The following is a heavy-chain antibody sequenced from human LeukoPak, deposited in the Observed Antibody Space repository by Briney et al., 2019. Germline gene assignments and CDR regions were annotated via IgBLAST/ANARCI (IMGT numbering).Heavy chain of an antibody. Sequence: GGSLRLSCAASGFPFSDHYLDWVRQAPGRGLEWVGRIRNKANSYTTEYAASVKGRFTISRDDSENSLYLQMNSQKTDDTAVYYCSRAIAQYTSVWHPFDSWGQGTLVTVSS. J-gene: IGHJ4*02. D-gene: IGHD6-19*01. V-gene: IGHV3-72*01. CDR1: GFPFSDHY. CDR3: SRAIAQYTSVWHPFDS. CDR2: IRNKANSYTT.